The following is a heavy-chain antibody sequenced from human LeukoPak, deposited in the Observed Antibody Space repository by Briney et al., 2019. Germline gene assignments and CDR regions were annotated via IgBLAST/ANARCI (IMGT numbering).Heavy chain of an antibody. CDR2: ISSSSSYI. J-gene: IGHJ4*02. CDR1: GFTFSSYN. V-gene: IGHV3-21*01. CDR3: ARDLQSLVDIVARGCFDY. D-gene: IGHD5-12*01. Sequence: PGGSLRLSCAASGFTFSSYNMNWVRQAPGKGLEWVSSISSSSSYIYYADSVKGRFTISRDNAKNSLYLQMNSLRAEDTAVYYCARDLQSLVDIVARGCFDYWGQGTLVTVSS.